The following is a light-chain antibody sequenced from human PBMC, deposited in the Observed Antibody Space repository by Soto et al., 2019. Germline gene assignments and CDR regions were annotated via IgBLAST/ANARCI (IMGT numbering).Light chain of an antibody. J-gene: IGKJ2*01. CDR1: QSISSW. CDR3: QQYSSYPYT. Sequence: DIQMTQSPSTLSASVGDRVTITCRASQSISSWLAWYQQKPGTDPKLLIYKASSLQSGVPPRFSGSGSGTEFTLTISSLQPDDFAPYYCQQYSSYPYTFGQGTKLEIK. V-gene: IGKV1-5*03. CDR2: KAS.